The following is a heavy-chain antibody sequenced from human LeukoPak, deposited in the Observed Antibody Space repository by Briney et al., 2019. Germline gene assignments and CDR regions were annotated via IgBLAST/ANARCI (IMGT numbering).Heavy chain of an antibody. CDR3: VGGYGWLPDY. J-gene: IGHJ4*02. D-gene: IGHD6-19*01. Sequence: PGGSLRLSCVASGFTLSKLWMNWVRQAPGKGLEWVANIKQDGSEKNYVDSVKGRFTISRDNAKNSAYLQMNSLRVEDTAVYYCVGGYGWLPDYWGQGTLVTVSS. V-gene: IGHV3-7*04. CDR1: GFTLSKLW. CDR2: IKQDGSEK.